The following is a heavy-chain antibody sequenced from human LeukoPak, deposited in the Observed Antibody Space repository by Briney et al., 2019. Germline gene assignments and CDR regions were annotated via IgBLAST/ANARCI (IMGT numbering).Heavy chain of an antibody. CDR1: GFTFDDYG. J-gene: IGHJ4*02. D-gene: IGHD2-8*01. CDR3: ARGFRNGPFDC. Sequence: PGGSLRLSCEASGFTFDDYGMSWVRQPPGKGLEWVSGINRNGGGTDYADSVKGRFTISRDNAKNSHFLQMNSLRVEDTALYYCARGFRNGPFDCWGQGTLVTVSS. V-gene: IGHV3-20*04. CDR2: INRNGGGT.